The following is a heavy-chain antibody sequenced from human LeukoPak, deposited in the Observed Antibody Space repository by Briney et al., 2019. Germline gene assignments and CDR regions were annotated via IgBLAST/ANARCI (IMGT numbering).Heavy chain of an antibody. CDR1: GYSISSGYY. CDR2: IYHSGST. Sequence: SETLSLTCTVSGYSISSGYYWGWIRQPPGKGLEWIGSIYHSGSTYYNPSLKSRVTISVDTSKNQFSLKLSSVTAADTAVYYCARDKRESYYYGSGNAFDIWGQGTMVTVSS. D-gene: IGHD3-10*01. J-gene: IGHJ3*02. CDR3: ARDKRESYYYGSGNAFDI. V-gene: IGHV4-38-2*02.